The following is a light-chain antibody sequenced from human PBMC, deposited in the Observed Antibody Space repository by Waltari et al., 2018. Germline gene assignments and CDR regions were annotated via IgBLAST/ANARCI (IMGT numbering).Light chain of an antibody. CDR3: MQTLQSPVT. V-gene: IGKV2-28*01. CDR1: QSLLHTNGFHY. J-gene: IGKJ5*01. Sequence: DIVMTQSPLSLPVTPGEPASISCRSSQSLLHTNGFHYLEWDLQRPGQSPQLLIYLGTNRASGVPDRFSGSRSGTDFTLKISSVEAEDVGVYYCMQTLQSPVTFGQGTRLEIK. CDR2: LGT.